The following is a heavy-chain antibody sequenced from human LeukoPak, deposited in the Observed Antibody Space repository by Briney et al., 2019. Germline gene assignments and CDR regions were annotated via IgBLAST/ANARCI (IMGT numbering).Heavy chain of an antibody. V-gene: IGHV1-8*01. D-gene: IGHD2-2*01. J-gene: IGHJ4*02. CDR2: MNPNSLNT. CDR3: ARGIRNQLLSEY. Sequence: ASVKVSCKTSGYAFSSFDVIWVRQATGQGLEWIGWMNPNSLNTGYAQKFRGRVTMTGDTSISTAYMELSSLISEDTAVYYCARGIRNQLLSEYWGQGSLVTVSS. CDR1: GYAFSSFD.